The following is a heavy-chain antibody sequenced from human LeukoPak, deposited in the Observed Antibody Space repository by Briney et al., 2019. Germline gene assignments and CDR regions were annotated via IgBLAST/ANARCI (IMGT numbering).Heavy chain of an antibody. CDR3: AKDRFGEYNNGWRPFDY. CDR1: GFSFSSYA. J-gene: IGHJ4*02. D-gene: IGHD6-19*01. V-gene: IGHV3-23*01. CDR2: ISGSGGST. Sequence: GGSLRLSCAASGFSFSSYAMNWVRQAPGKGPEWITAISGSGGSTYYAESVRGRFTISRDNSNNTLYLQMNSLRVDDTALYFCAKDRFGEYNNGWRPFDYWGQGTLVTVS.